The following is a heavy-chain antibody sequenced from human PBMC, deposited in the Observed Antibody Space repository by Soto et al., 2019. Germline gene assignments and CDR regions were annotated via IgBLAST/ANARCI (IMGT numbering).Heavy chain of an antibody. CDR2: TYYRSKWYN. CDR3: ERVSGTMYYYGMHV. CDR1: GDSVSSNSAA. J-gene: IGHJ6*02. Sequence: SQTLSLTCAISGDSVSSNSAAWNWVRQSPSRGLEWLGRTYYRSKWYNNYGLSVKSRITINPDTSKNQFSLQLNSVTPEDTAVYYCERVSGTMYYYGMHVWSQGTTVTVSS. V-gene: IGHV6-1*01. D-gene: IGHD6-13*01.